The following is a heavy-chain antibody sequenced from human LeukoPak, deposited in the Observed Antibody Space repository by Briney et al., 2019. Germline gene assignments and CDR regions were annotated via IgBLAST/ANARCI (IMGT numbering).Heavy chain of an antibody. D-gene: IGHD3-10*01. CDR2: IFYSGST. CDR3: ARYYGSGRDSDH. V-gene: IGHV4-39*01. J-gene: IGHJ5*02. CDR1: SGSISNSNYF. Sequence: SETLSLTCTVSSGSISNSNYFWGWLRQPPGKGLEWIGSIFYSGSTYYNPSLKSRVTISVDTSKNQFSLKLNSVTAADTAVYFCARYYGSGRDSDHWGQGTLVTVSS.